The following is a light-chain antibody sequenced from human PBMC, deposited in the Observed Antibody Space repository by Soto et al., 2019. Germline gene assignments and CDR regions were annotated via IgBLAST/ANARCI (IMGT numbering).Light chain of an antibody. CDR1: SSDVGGYNY. V-gene: IGLV2-14*01. CDR2: EVS. J-gene: IGLJ1*01. CDR3: SSYPSSSTL. Sequence: QSVLTQPASVPGSPGQSITISCTGTSSDVGGYNYVSWYQQHPGKAPKLMIYEVSNRPSGVSNRFSGSKSGNTASLTISGLQAEDEADYYCSSYPSSSTLFGTRTKVTVL.